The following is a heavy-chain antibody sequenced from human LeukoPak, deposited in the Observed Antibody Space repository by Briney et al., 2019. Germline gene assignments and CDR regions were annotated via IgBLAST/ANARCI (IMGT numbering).Heavy chain of an antibody. CDR1: GGSFSGYY. Sequence: SETLSLTCAVYGGSFSGYYWSRIRQPPGKGLEWIGEINHSGSTNYNPSLKSRVTISVDTSKNQFSLKLSSVTAADTAVYYCARPSTYYDFWSGTSGFDYWGQGTLVTVSS. V-gene: IGHV4-34*01. CDR3: ARPSTYYDFWSGTSGFDY. CDR2: INHSGST. J-gene: IGHJ4*02. D-gene: IGHD3-3*01.